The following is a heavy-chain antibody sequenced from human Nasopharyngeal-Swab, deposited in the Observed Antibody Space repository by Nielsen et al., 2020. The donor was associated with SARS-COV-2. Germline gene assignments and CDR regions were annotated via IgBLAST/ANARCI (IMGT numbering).Heavy chain of an antibody. J-gene: IGHJ4*02. D-gene: IGHD6-19*01. V-gene: IGHV4-59*01. CDR2: IYYSGST. CDR1: GGSISSYY. CDR3: ASVDSSGWYYFDY. Sequence: SETLSLTCIVSGGSISSYYWSWIRQSPGKGLEWIGFIYYSGSTSFNPSLKGRVTISLDTSKNQFSLKLSSVTAADTAVYYCASVDSSGWYYFDYWGQGTLVTVSS.